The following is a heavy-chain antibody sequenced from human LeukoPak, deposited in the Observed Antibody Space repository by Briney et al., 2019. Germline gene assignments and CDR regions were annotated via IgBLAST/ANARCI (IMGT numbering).Heavy chain of an antibody. CDR3: AKDPSVTPIDWLDP. CDR2: ISGSGGST. CDR1: GFTFSSYA. J-gene: IGHJ5*02. V-gene: IGHV3-23*01. Sequence: GASLRLSCAASGFTFSSYAMSWVRQAPGKGLEWVSAISGSGGSTHYADSAKGRFTISRDNSKNTLYLQMNSLRAEDTAVYYCAKDPSVTPIDWLDPWGQGTLVTVSS. D-gene: IGHD4-11*01.